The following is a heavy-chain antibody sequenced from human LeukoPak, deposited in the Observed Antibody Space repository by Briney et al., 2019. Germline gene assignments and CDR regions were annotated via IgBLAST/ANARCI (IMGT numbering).Heavy chain of an antibody. V-gene: IGHV5-10-1*01. D-gene: IGHD2-15*01. CDR3: ARHYSAATPPDY. CDR1: GYSFTSYW. Sequence: GESLKISCKGSGYSFTSYWISWVHQMPGKGLEWMGRIDPSDSFTNYSPSFQGHVTISADKSISTAYLQWSSLKASDTAMYYCARHYSAATPPDYWGQGTLVIVSS. CDR2: IDPSDSFT. J-gene: IGHJ4*02.